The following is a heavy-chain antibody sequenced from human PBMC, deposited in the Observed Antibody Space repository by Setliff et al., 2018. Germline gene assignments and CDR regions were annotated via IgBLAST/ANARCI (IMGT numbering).Heavy chain of an antibody. CDR2: IYWNDDK. J-gene: IGHJ6*03. Sequence: SGPTLVNPTQTLTLTCTFSGFSLSTSGVGVGWIRQPPGKALEWLALIYWNDDKRYSPSLKTRLTISKDTSKIQVVLTMTNMDPVDTATYYCARLTGTDYYYYYMDVWGKGTTVTVSS. D-gene: IGHD1-7*01. V-gene: IGHV2-5*01. CDR3: ARLTGTDYYYYYMDV. CDR1: GFSLSTSGVG.